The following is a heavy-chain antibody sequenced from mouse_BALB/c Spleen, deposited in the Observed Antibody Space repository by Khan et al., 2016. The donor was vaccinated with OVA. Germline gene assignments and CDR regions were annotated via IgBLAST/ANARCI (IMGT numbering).Heavy chain of an antibody. J-gene: IGHJ3*01. D-gene: IGHD1-1*01. CDR3: ALYYYGRAWFAY. CDR2: IWGDGST. V-gene: IGHV2-3*01. CDR1: GFSLTSYG. Sequence: QMQLEESGPGLVAPSQSLSTTCTVSGFSLTSYGVGWVRQPPGKGLEWLGVIWGDGSTNYHSALISRLNINKDNSKSQVFLKLNSLQTDDTATYYCALYYYGRAWFAYWGQGTLVTVSA.